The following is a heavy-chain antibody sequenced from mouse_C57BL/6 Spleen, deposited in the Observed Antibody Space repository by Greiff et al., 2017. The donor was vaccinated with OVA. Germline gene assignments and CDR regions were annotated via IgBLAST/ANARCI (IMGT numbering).Heavy chain of an antibody. V-gene: IGHV1-53*01. CDR3: ASWDYYGSSYNWYFDV. J-gene: IGHJ1*03. CDR1: GYTFTSYW. Sequence: QVQLQQPGTELVKPGASVKLSCKASGYTFTSYWMHWVKQRPGQGLEWIGNINPSNGGTNYNEKFKSKATLTVDKSSSTAYMQLSSLTSEDSAVYYCASWDYYGSSYNWYFDVWGTGTTVTVSS. CDR2: INPSNGGT. D-gene: IGHD1-1*01.